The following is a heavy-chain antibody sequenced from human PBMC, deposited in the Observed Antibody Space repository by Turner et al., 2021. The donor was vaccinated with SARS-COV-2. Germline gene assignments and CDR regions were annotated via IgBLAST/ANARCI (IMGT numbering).Heavy chain of an antibody. Sequence: VQRVESGGVGVQPGRSLRLSCAASGFTFSSCGMHWVRQAPGKGLEWVGVIAYDGSSKNYADYVKGRFTISRDNSKNTLYLQMNSLRADDTAVYYCAREGAWSNGYPNDYWGQGTLVTVSS. J-gene: IGHJ4*02. D-gene: IGHD5-12*01. CDR3: AREGAWSNGYPNDY. CDR2: IAYDGSSK. V-gene: IGHV3-30-3*01. CDR1: GFTFSSCG.